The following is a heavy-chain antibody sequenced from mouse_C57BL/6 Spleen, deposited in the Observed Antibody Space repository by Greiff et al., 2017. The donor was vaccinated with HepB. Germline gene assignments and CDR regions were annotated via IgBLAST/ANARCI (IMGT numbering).Heavy chain of an antibody. CDR2: ISSGSSTI. J-gene: IGHJ4*01. V-gene: IGHV5-17*01. D-gene: IGHD1-1*01. CDR3: AREGYYYGSSHSLYAMDY. Sequence: EVQVVESGGGLVKPGGSLKLSCAASGFTFSDYGMHWVRQAPEKGLEWVAYISSGSSTIYYADTVKGRFTISRDNAKNTLFLQMTSLRSEDTAMYYCAREGYYYGSSHSLYAMDYWGQGTSVTVSS. CDR1: GFTFSDYG.